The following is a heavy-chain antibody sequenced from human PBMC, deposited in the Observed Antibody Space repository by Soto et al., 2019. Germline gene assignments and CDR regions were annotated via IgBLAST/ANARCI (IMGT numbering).Heavy chain of an antibody. CDR3: GRETSGYCSGGSCYG. Sequence: SETLSLTCTVSGGSISSYYWSWIRQPPGKGLEWIGYIYYSGSTNYNPSLKSRVTISVDTSKNQFSLKLSSVTAADTAVYYCGRETSGYCSGGSCYGWGQGTLVTVSS. J-gene: IGHJ4*02. V-gene: IGHV4-59*12. CDR2: IYYSGST. CDR1: GGSISSYY. D-gene: IGHD2-15*01.